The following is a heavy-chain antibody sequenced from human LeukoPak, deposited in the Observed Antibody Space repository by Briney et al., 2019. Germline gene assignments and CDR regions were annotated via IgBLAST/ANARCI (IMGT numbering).Heavy chain of an antibody. J-gene: IGHJ4*02. CDR1: GYIFTGYH. CDR3: ARDKKGTSCYDY. Sequence: GASVKVSCKASGYIFTGYHIHWVRQAPGQGLEWMGWTDPISGGANYAHKFQGRVTMTRDTSISTAYMELSRLTSDDTAVYYCARDKKGTSCYDYWGQGTLVTVSS. V-gene: IGHV1-2*07. CDR2: TDPISGGA. D-gene: IGHD2-2*01.